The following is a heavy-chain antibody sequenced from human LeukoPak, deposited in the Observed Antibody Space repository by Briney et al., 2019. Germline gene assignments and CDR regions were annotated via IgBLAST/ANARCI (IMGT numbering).Heavy chain of an antibody. CDR2: IIPIFGTA. Sequence: SVKVSCKASGGTFSSYAISWVRQAPGQGLEWMGGIIPIFGTANYAQKFQGRVTITTDESTSTAYMELSSLRSEDTAVYYCARDTGGSGSYSLYNWFDPWGQGTLVTVSS. CDR1: GGTFSSYA. V-gene: IGHV1-69*05. D-gene: IGHD3-10*01. CDR3: ARDTGGSGSYSLYNWFDP. J-gene: IGHJ5*02.